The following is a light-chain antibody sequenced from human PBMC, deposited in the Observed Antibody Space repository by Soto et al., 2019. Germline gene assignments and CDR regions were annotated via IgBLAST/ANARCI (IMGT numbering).Light chain of an antibody. CDR2: GVT. CDR3: QSFDSSLSNSWL. V-gene: IGLV1-40*01. J-gene: IGLJ7*01. Sequence: QLVLTQPPSVSGAPGQRVTISCTGGWSNIGAGYEVHWYQHLPGTAPKLLIYGVTNRPSGVPDRFSGSRSGTSAPLAITGLQADDEGDYYCQSFDSSLSNSWLFGGGTQLTVL. CDR1: WSNIGAGYE.